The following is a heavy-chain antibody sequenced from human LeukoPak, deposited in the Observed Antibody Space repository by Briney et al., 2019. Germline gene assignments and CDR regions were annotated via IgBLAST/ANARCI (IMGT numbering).Heavy chain of an antibody. V-gene: IGHV1-8*02. CDR3: ARGSGSSSFDY. J-gene: IGHJ4*02. CDR2: MNPNSGNT. Sequence: ASVKVSCKASGYSFTNFGISWVRQASGQGLEWMGWMNPNSGNTGYAQKFQGRVTMTRNTSISTAYMELSSLRSEDTAVYYCARGSGSSSFDYWGQGTPVTVSS. CDR1: GYSFTNFG. D-gene: IGHD6-6*01.